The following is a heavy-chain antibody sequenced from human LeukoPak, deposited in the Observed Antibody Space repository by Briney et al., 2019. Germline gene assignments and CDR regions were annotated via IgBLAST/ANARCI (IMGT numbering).Heavy chain of an antibody. V-gene: IGHV4-59*04. CDR1: GFTFSSYSM. CDR2: ILYGGST. CDR3: ARSNRGWYDAFDI. Sequence: GSLRLSCAASGFTFSSYSMNWVRQAPGKGLEWIGNILYGGSTYYSPSLQSRITVSIDTPRNQFSLKLTSVTAADRAVYYCARSNRGWYDAFDIWGQGTMVTVSS. D-gene: IGHD6-19*01. J-gene: IGHJ3*02.